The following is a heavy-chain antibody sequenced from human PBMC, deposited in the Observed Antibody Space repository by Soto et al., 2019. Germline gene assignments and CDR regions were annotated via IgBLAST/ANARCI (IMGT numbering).Heavy chain of an antibody. D-gene: IGHD3-10*01. V-gene: IGHV4-39*01. CDR2: IYHSGSP. J-gene: IGHJ4*02. CDR3: ARWGFGRNSRTFAY. CDR1: GGSISSSNFY. Sequence: SETLYLTCIVSGGSISSSNFYWAWIRQPPGKGLEWIGTIYHSGSPYYNPSLKSRVTISVDTSNNQFSLKLRSVTAAATALYFCARWGFGRNSRTFAYWGQGTLVTVSS.